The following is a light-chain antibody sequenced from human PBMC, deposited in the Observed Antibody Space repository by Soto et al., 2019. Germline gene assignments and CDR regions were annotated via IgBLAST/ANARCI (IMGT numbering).Light chain of an antibody. CDR2: AAS. J-gene: IGKJ4*01. Sequence: DIVMTQSPATLSVSPGNRATLSCRASQSISRDLAWYQQKPGQAPRLLIFAASTRATGIPARFSGSGSGTEFTLTIRSLQSEDFALYFCQQYDSRPLTFGGGTKVEIQ. CDR3: QQYDSRPLT. V-gene: IGKV3-15*01. CDR1: QSISRD.